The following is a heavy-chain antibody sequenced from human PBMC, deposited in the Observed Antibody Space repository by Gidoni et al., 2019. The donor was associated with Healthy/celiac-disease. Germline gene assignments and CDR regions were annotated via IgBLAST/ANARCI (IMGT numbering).Heavy chain of an antibody. D-gene: IGHD6-19*01. CDR3: AGRGQWLVLGWFDP. CDR2: IRSSSSYT. Sequence: QVQLVESGGGLVKPGGSLSISGAASGFTLRDYYMSWIRQAPGKGLELVSYIRSSSSYTNYADSVKGRFTISRDNAKNSLYLQMSSLRAEDTAVYYCAGRGQWLVLGWFDPWGQGTLVTVSS. J-gene: IGHJ5*02. CDR1: GFTLRDYY. V-gene: IGHV3-11*06.